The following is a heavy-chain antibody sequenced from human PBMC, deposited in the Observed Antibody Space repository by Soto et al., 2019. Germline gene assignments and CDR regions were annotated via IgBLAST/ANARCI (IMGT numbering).Heavy chain of an antibody. CDR1: GGTFSSYA. CDR2: IIPIFGTA. J-gene: IGHJ6*04. CDR3: ARGRWGEDTVRVQDDYYSYCMDV. V-gene: IGHV1-69*13. D-gene: IGHD5-18*01. Sequence: SVNGSCPASGGTFSSYAISWVRQAPGQGLEWMGGIIPIFGTANYAQKFQGRVTITADESTSTAYMELSSLRSEETEVYYCARGRWGEDTVRVQDDYYSYCMDVRRKGTTV.